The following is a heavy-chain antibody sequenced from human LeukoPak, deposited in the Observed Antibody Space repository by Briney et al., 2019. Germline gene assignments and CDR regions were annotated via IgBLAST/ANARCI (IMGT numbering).Heavy chain of an antibody. CDR1: GFTFSSYG. J-gene: IGHJ4*02. D-gene: IGHD1-26*01. CDR3: ARDPSTARYLSGDY. Sequence: GGSLRLSCAASGFTFSSYGMHWVRQAPGKGLEWVAVIWYDGSNKYYADSVKGRFTISRDNSKNTLYLQMNSLRAEDTAVYYCARDPSTARYLSGDYWGQGTLVTVSS. CDR2: IWYDGSNK. V-gene: IGHV3-33*01.